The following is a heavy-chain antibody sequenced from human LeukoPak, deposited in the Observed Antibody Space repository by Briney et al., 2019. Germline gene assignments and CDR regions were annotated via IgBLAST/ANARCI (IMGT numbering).Heavy chain of an antibody. D-gene: IGHD3-10*02. J-gene: IGHJ5*02. CDR1: GFTYSHNG. V-gene: IGHV3-30*02. CDR3: GKEQGGSYVHAFDP. CDR2: IQYDGNTI. Sequence: GGSLRLSCVASGFTYSHNGMHWVRQAPGKGLEWVAFIQYDGNTIFYADSVKGRFTISRDNSKNTLHLQMNSLRTDDTAVYYCGKEQGGSYVHAFDPWGQGTVVTVSS.